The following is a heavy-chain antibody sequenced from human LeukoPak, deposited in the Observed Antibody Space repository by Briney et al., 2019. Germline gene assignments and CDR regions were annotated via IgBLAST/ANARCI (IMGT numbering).Heavy chain of an antibody. CDR3: AKALRYCTNGVCPDAFDI. CDR2: ISWNSGSI. Sequence: GGSLRLSCAASGFTFDDYAMHWVRQAPGKGLEWVSGISWNSGSIGYADSVKGRFTISRDNAKNSLYLQMNSLRAEDMALYYCAKALRYCTNGVCPDAFDIWGQGTMVTVSS. J-gene: IGHJ3*02. V-gene: IGHV3-9*03. D-gene: IGHD2-8*01. CDR1: GFTFDDYA.